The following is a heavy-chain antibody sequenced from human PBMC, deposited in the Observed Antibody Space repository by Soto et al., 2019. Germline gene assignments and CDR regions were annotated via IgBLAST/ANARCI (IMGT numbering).Heavy chain of an antibody. V-gene: IGHV3-21*01. D-gene: IGHD1-26*01. CDR2: ISSSSSYI. CDR1: GFTFSSYS. CDR3: ARDVFSRWEFHTDY. J-gene: IGHJ4*02. Sequence: GGSLRLSCAASGFTFSSYSMNWVRQAPGKGLEWVSSISSSSSYIYYADSVKGRFTISRDNAKNSLYLQMNSLRAEDTAVYYCARDVFSRWEFHTDYWGQGTLVTVSS.